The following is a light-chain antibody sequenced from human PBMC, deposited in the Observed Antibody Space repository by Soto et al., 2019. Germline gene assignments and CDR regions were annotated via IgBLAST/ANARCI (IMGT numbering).Light chain of an antibody. J-gene: IGKJ5*01. CDR2: DVS. CDR3: QQYNNWPFS. Sequence: EIVMTQSPATLSVSPGERATLSCRAGQGVTTNFAWYQQKSGQSPRLLIYDVSIRATGAPARFSATGSETDFTLTISGLQSEDSAVYFCQQYNNWPFSFGQGTRLEI. CDR1: QGVTTN. V-gene: IGKV3-15*01.